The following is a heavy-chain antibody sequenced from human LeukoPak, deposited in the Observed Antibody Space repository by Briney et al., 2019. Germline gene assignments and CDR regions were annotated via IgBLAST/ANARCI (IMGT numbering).Heavy chain of an antibody. CDR1: GFTFSSYW. V-gene: IGHV3-7*01. J-gene: IGHJ4*02. CDR2: IKQDGSEK. D-gene: IGHD5-12*01. Sequence: GGSLRLSCAASGFTFSSYWMSWVRQAPGKGLEWVANIKQDGSEKNYVDSVKGRFTISGDNAKNSLDLQMNSLSGEDTAVYYCARAGGYASSWAYWGQGTLVTVSS. CDR3: ARAGGYASSWAY.